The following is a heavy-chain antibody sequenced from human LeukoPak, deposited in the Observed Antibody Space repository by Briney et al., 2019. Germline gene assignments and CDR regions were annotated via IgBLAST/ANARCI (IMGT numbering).Heavy chain of an antibody. V-gene: IGHV3-43*01. J-gene: IGHJ4*02. CDR2: ISWDGGNT. CDR3: ARDAGMVRGVILYYFDY. Sequence: EGSLRLSCAASGFTFDDYTMHWVRQAPGKGLEWVSLISWDGGNTYYADSVKGRFTISRDNAKNSLFLQMNSLRAEDTALYYCARDAGMVRGVILYYFDYWGQGTLVTVSS. D-gene: IGHD3-10*01. CDR1: GFTFDDYT.